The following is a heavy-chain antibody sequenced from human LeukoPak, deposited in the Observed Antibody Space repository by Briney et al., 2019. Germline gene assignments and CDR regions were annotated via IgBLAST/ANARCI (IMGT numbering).Heavy chain of an antibody. CDR2: ISSSSSYI. J-gene: IGHJ6*03. V-gene: IGHV3-21*01. Sequence: GGSLRLSCAASGFTFNNYGMHWVRQAPGKGLEWVSSISSSSSYIYYADSVKGRFTISRDNAKNSLYLQMNSLRAEDTAVYYCARDGGHYYDSSGYRPDYYYYMDVWGKGTTVTISS. CDR1: GFTFNNYG. CDR3: ARDGGHYYDSSGYRPDYYYYMDV. D-gene: IGHD3-22*01.